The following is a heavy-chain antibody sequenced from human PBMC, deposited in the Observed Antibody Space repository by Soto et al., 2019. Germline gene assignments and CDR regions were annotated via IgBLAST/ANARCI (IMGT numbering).Heavy chain of an antibody. CDR3: ASTWSGYYYFDS. CDR2: ISYDGNNR. D-gene: IGHD3-3*01. CDR1: GFTFSSYG. V-gene: IGHV3-30*03. J-gene: IGHJ4*02. Sequence: RRLSCAASGFTFSSYGMHWVRQAPGKGLEWVAVISYDGNNRYYGDSVKGRFTISRDNSKNTLYLQMNSLRAEDTAVYYCASTWSGYYYFDSWGQGTLVTVSS.